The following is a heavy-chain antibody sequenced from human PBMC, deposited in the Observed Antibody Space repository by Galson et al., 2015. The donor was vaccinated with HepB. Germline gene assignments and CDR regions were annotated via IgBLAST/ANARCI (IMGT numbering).Heavy chain of an antibody. J-gene: IGHJ2*01. V-gene: IGHV3-23*01. D-gene: IGHD6-6*01. CDR1: GFTFSSYA. CDR3: AKDGFRSSSTWYFDL. Sequence: SLRLSCAASGFTFSSYAMSWVRQAPGKGLEWVSAISGSGGSTYYADSVKGRFTISRDNSKNTLYLQMNSLRAEDTAVYYCAKDGFRSSSTWYFDLWGRGTLVTVSS. CDR2: ISGSGGST.